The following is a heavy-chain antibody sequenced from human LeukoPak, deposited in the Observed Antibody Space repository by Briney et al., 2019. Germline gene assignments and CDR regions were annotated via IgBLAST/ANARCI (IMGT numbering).Heavy chain of an antibody. Sequence: SETLSLTCTVSGGSISSGSYYWSWIRQPAGKGLEWIGRIYTSGSTYYKPSLKSRVTISVDTSKNQFSLKLSSVTAADTAVYYCARATRFWSGYSTRDYYYYYMDVWGKGTTVTVSS. CDR2: IYTSGST. V-gene: IGHV4-61*02. CDR3: ARATRFWSGYSTRDYYYYYMDV. D-gene: IGHD3-3*01. CDR1: GGSISSGSYY. J-gene: IGHJ6*03.